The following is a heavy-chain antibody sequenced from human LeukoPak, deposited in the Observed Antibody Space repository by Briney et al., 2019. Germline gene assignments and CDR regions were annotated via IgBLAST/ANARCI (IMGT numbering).Heavy chain of an antibody. V-gene: IGHV1-18*01. CDR1: GYTFTSYG. D-gene: IGHD1-26*01. CDR3: ARDSEVGAKIPAADEAPNFDY. J-gene: IGHJ4*02. Sequence: WASVTVSCKASGYTFTSYGISWVRQAPGQGREWMGWISAYNGNTNYAQKLQGRVTMTTDTSTSTAYMELRSLRSDDTAVYYCARDSEVGAKIPAADEAPNFDYWGQGTLVTVSS. CDR2: ISAYNGNT.